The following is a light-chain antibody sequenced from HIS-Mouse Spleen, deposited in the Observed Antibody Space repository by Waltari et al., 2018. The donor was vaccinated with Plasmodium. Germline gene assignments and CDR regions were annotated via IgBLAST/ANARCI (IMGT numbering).Light chain of an antibody. J-gene: IGLJ3*02. CDR1: ALPKKS. V-gene: IGLV3-10*01. CDR3: YSTDSSGNHRV. CDR2: EDS. Sequence: SYELTQPPSVSVSPGQTARITCSGDALPKKSAYWYQQKSGQAPVLVIDEDSKRPSGIPERLVGSSSGTMATLTISGAQVEDEADYYCYSTDSSGNHRVFGGGTKLTVL.